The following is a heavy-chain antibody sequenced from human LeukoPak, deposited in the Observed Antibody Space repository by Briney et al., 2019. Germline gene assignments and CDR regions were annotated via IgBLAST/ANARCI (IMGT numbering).Heavy chain of an antibody. J-gene: IGHJ4*02. D-gene: IGHD1-26*01. CDR2: IYYSGST. CDR3: ARQVYSGTHYFDY. V-gene: IGHV4-39*01. CDR1: GGSISSRSWC. Sequence: SETLSLTCTVSGGSISSRSWCWGWIRQPPGKGREWIVTIYYSGSTYYNPSLKSRVTISVNTSKNQFSLRLSSVTAADTAVYYCARQVYSGTHYFDYWGQGTLVTVSS.